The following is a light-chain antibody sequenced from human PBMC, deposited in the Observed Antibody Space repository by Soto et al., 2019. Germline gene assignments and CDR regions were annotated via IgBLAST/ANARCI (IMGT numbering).Light chain of an antibody. CDR2: DAS. CDR1: QSVSSY. V-gene: IGKV3-11*01. Sequence: EIVLTQSPATLSLSPGERVTLSCRASQSVSSYLAWYQQKPGQAPRLLIYDASNRATGIPARFSGGGSGTDFTLSISRLEPEDYAVYYCQQRSYWPQVTFGPGTKVDIK. CDR3: QQRSYWPQVT. J-gene: IGKJ3*01.